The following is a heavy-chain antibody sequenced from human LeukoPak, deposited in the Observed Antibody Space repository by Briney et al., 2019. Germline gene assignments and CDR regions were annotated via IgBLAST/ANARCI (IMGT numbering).Heavy chain of an antibody. D-gene: IGHD6-13*01. CDR3: ASELVHTRPKAGYYCGMHV. J-gene: IGHJ6*02. CDR1: GCTFSSYG. V-gene: IGHV3-33*01. Sequence: GGSLRLSCAASGCTFSSYGMHWVRQGPGKGLEWVSVGWYDGSKKYYADSVKSRCTISRDNSENTLYLPMNSLRAEHTAVYYCASELVHTRPKAGYYCGMHVWGQGTTVTVSS. CDR2: GWYDGSKK.